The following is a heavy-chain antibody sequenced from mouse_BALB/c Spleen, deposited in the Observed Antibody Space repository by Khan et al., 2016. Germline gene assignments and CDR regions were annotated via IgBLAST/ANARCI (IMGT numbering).Heavy chain of an antibody. D-gene: IGHD1-1*01. CDR3: ARGYYGSSHFDY. CDR2: IDPANGNT. V-gene: IGHV14-3*02. J-gene: IGHJ2*01. Sequence: VQLQQSGAELVKPGASVKLSCTASGFNIKDTYMHWVKQRPEQSLEWIGRIDPANGNTKYDPKFQGKATITADTSSNTAYLQLSSLTSEDTAVYYCARGYYGSSHFDYWGQGTTLTVSS. CDR1: GFNIKDTY.